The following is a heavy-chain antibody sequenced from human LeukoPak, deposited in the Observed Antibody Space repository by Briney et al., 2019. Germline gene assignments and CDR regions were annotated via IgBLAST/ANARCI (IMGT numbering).Heavy chain of an antibody. D-gene: IGHD2-15*01. Sequence: PGGSLRLSCAASGFTFSTYFMSWVRQAPGKGLEWVSTISGSSSTTYYADSVKGRFTISRDNSKNTLYLQTNSLRAEDTAIYYCVKFLIPLYSDSGMDVWGRGTTVTVSS. J-gene: IGHJ6*02. CDR1: GFTFSTYF. V-gene: IGHV3-23*01. CDR3: VKFLIPLYSDSGMDV. CDR2: ISGSSSTT.